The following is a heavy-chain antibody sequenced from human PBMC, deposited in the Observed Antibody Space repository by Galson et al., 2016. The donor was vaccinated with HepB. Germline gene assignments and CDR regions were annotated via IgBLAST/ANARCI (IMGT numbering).Heavy chain of an antibody. Sequence: SLRLSCAAPRFSISNYGMHWVRQPPGKGLEWVAIVWYDGSREFYADSVQGRFTISRDNSKNTMYLQMNSLRVEDTAVYYCASLLGYCGGGSCYEVDYWGQGTLVTVTS. D-gene: IGHD2-15*01. CDR1: RFSISNYG. J-gene: IGHJ4*02. CDR3: ASLLGYCGGGSCYEVDY. V-gene: IGHV3-33*01. CDR2: VWYDGSRE.